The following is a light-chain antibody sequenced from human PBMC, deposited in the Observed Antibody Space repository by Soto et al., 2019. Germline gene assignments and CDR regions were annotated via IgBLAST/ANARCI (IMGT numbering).Light chain of an antibody. J-gene: IGKJ1*01. CDR2: DTS. CDR3: QQYNIWPQT. V-gene: IGKV3D-15*01. Sequence: EIVMTQSPATLSVSPGERATLSCRASQSVGSYLAWYQQKPGQAPRLLIYDTSSRATGIPDRFTGGGSGTEFTLTISSLQSEDFAVYFCQQYNIWPQTFGQGTKVDIK. CDR1: QSVGSY.